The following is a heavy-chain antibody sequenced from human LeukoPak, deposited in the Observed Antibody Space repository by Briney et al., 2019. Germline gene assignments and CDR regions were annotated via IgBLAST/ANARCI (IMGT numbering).Heavy chain of an antibody. V-gene: IGHV4-34*01. CDR3: ARTEYYCSSTSCSPYQYYYYMDV. CDR2: INHSGST. J-gene: IGHJ6*03. D-gene: IGHD2-2*01. Sequence: PSETLSLTCAVYGGSFSGYYWSWIRQPPGKGLEWIGEINHSGSTNYNPSLKSRVTISVDTSKNQFSLKLSSVTAADTAVYYCARTEYYCSSTSCSPYQYYYYMDVWGKGTTVTVSS. CDR1: GGSFSGYY.